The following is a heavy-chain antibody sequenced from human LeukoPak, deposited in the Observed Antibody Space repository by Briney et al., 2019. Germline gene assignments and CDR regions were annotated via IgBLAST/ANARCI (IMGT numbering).Heavy chain of an antibody. CDR1: GYTFTSYY. V-gene: IGHV1-46*01. CDR2: INPSGGST. CDR3: AREGVSWNEGYFDY. D-gene: IGHD1-1*01. J-gene: IGHJ4*02. Sequence: GASVKVSCKASGYTFTSYYMHWVRQAPGQGLEWMGIINPSGGSTSYAQKFQGRVTMTRDTSTSTAYMELRSLRSDDTAVYYCAREGVSWNEGYFDYWGQGTLVTVSS.